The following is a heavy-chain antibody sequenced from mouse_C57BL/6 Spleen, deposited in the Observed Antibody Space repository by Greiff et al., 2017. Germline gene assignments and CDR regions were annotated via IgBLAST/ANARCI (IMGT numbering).Heavy chain of an antibody. V-gene: IGHV1-55*01. D-gene: IGHD2-5*01. CDR2: IYPGSGST. CDR1: GYTFTSYW. Sequence: QVQLQQPGAELVKPGASVKMSCKASGYTFTSYWITWVKQRPGQGLEWIGDIYPGSGSTNYNEKFKSKATLTVDTSSSTAYMQLSSLTSEDSAVYYCARRGIYSNPFAYWGQGTLVTVSA. CDR3: ARRGIYSNPFAY. J-gene: IGHJ3*01.